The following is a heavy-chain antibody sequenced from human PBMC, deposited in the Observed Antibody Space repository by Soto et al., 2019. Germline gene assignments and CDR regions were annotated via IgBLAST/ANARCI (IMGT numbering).Heavy chain of an antibody. J-gene: IGHJ5*02. D-gene: IGHD3-10*01. V-gene: IGHV3-23*01. CDR1: GFTFGTTD. CDR3: VKNSGWFNT. Sequence: QLLQSGGGLVQPGGSLTLSCAASGFTFGTTDMSWVRQAPGEGLEWVSTIDGSGGITYYADSVKGRFTISRDNSRNTVYLQMNSLRGDATDLYYCVKNSGWFNTWGQGALVTVSS. CDR2: IDGSGGIT.